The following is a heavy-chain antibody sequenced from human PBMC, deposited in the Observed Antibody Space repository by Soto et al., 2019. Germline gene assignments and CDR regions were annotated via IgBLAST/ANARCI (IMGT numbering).Heavy chain of an antibody. CDR3: AREGPYISTSSDYYYGMDV. CDR1: GYSFTSYW. V-gene: IGHV5-51*01. J-gene: IGHJ6*02. CDR2: IYPGDSDT. Sequence: GESLXISCKGSGYSFTSYWIGWVRQMPGKGLEWMGIIYPGDSDTRYSPSFQGQVTISADKSINTAYLQWSSLKASDTAMYYCAREGPYISTSSDYYYGMDVWGQGTTVTVSS. D-gene: IGHD2-2*01.